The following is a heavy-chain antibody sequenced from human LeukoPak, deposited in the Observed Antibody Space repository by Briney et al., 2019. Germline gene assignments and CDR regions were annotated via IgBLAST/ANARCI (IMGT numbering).Heavy chain of an antibody. D-gene: IGHD3-9*01. Sequence: GGSLRLSCGVSGFSLGDFSMHWVRQAPGKGREWVSSISWDSGSQAYTDSVKGRFTISRDNDKNSLYLQMDSLRPEDTAFYYCVKDMGFDLLKDAFHIWGQGTLVTVSS. CDR1: GFSLGDFS. CDR3: VKDMGFDLLKDAFHI. V-gene: IGHV3-9*01. J-gene: IGHJ3*02. CDR2: ISWDSGSQ.